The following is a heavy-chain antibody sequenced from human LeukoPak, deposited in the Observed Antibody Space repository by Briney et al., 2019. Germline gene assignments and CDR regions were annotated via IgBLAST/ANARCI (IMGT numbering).Heavy chain of an antibody. J-gene: IGHJ6*03. CDR2: ISYDGSNK. CDR3: AKDADELRFLEWLSQGYMDV. V-gene: IGHV3-30-3*01. D-gene: IGHD3-3*01. Sequence: PGRSLRLSCAASRFTFSNYAMHWVRQAPGKGLEWVAFISYDGSNKYYADSVKGRFTISRDNSKNTLYLQMNSLRPEDTAVYYCAKDADELRFLEWLSQGYMDVWGKGTTVTVSS. CDR1: RFTFSNYA.